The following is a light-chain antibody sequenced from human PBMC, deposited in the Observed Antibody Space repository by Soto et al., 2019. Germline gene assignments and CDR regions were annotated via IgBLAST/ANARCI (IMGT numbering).Light chain of an antibody. J-gene: IGLJ1*01. Sequence: SYELTQSPSVSVAPGQTARITCGGDNIGTNSVHWYQQKPGQAPVLVVYDGGDRPSGIPERFSGSNSGNTATLTISRVEAGDEADYHCQVWDRSSDHYVFGGGTKVTVL. CDR1: NIGTNS. CDR2: DGG. V-gene: IGLV3-21*02. CDR3: QVWDRSSDHYV.